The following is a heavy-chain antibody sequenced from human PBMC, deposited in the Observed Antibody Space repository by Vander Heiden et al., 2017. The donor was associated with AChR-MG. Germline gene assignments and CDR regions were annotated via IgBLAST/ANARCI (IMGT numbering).Heavy chain of an antibody. Sequence: QVQLQQWGAGLLKPSETLSLTCAVYGGSFSGYYWSWIRQPAGKGLEWIGEINHSGSTNYNPSLKSRVTISVDTSKNQFSLKLSSVTAADTAVYYCARGRGYCSSTSCYVVYYYYGMDVWGQGTTVTVSS. CDR1: GGSFSGYY. CDR2: INHSGST. CDR3: ARGRGYCSSTSCYVVYYYYGMDV. V-gene: IGHV4-34*01. D-gene: IGHD2-2*03. J-gene: IGHJ6*02.